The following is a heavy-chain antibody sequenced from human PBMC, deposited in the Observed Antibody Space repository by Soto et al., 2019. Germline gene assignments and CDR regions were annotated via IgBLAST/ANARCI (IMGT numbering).Heavy chain of an antibody. Sequence: EVQLLESGGALVQPGGSLGLSCAASGFTFSSYPMSWVRQAPGKGLEWVSAIRGSGGSTYYADSVKGRFTISRDNSKNTLYLQMNSLRAEDTAVYYCAKIPHSSSWYLDAFDIWGQGTMVTVSS. J-gene: IGHJ3*02. CDR1: GFTFSSYP. CDR2: IRGSGGST. D-gene: IGHD6-13*01. V-gene: IGHV3-23*01. CDR3: AKIPHSSSWYLDAFDI.